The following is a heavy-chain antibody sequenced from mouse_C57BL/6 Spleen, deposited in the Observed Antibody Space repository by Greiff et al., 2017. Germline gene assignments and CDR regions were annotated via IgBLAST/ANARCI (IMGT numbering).Heavy chain of an antibody. CDR3: ARSAFIYDGYFYAMDY. D-gene: IGHD2-3*01. J-gene: IGHJ4*01. CDR1: GYTFTDYN. Sequence: EVQLQQSGPELVKPGASVKMSCKASGYTFTDYNMHWVKQSHGKSLEWIGYINPNNGGTSYNQKFKGKATLTVNKSSSPAYMELRSLTSEDSAVYYCARSAFIYDGYFYAMDYWGQGTSVTVSS. CDR2: INPNNGGT. V-gene: IGHV1-22*01.